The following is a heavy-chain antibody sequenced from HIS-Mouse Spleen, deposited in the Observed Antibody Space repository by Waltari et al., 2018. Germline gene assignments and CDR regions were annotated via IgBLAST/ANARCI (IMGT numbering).Heavy chain of an antibody. CDR2: IYYSGST. D-gene: IGHD6-13*01. Sequence: QLQLQESGPGLVKPSETLSLPCTVSGGSISSSSYHWGWIRQPPGKGLGWIGSIYYSGSTYYNPSLKSRVTISVDTSKNQFSLKLSSVTAADTAVYYCAREIPYSSSWYDWYFDLWGRGTLVTVSS. V-gene: IGHV4-39*07. CDR3: AREIPYSSSWYDWYFDL. CDR1: GGSISSSSYH. J-gene: IGHJ2*01.